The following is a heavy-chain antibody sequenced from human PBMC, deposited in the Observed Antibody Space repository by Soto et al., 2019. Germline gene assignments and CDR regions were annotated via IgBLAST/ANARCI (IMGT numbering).Heavy chain of an antibody. V-gene: IGHV3-23*01. D-gene: IGHD2-15*01. Sequence: LRLSCSASGFTFSNYAMSWVRQAPGKGLEWVASISGSGRSTNYADSVKGRFTISRDNSKNTLAVQMSSLRAEDTAVYYCARDGGNICSGGSCYFQAPDYWGQGTLVTVSS. J-gene: IGHJ4*02. CDR3: ARDGGNICSGGSCYFQAPDY. CDR1: GFTFSNYA. CDR2: ISGSGRST.